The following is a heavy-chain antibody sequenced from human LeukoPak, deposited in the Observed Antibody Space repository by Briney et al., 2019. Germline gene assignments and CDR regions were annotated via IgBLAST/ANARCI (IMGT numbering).Heavy chain of an antibody. CDR2: IGSNGDST. D-gene: IGHD1-26*01. Sequence: GGSLRLSCAGSGFTFSNYAMYWVRQAPGKGLENVAGIGSNGDSTYYANSVKGRFTISRDNSKNTLFLQMGSLRAEDMAVYSCARGNVVGATRPFDYWGQGTLVTVSS. J-gene: IGHJ4*02. CDR1: GFTFSNYA. CDR3: ARGNVVGATRPFDY. V-gene: IGHV3-64*01.